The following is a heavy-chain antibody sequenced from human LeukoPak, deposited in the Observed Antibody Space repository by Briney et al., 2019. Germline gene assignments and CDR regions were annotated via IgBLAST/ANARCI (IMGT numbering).Heavy chain of an antibody. CDR1: GFTFSTYA. Sequence: AGGSLRLSCAASGFTFSTYAMSWVRQAPGKGLEWVSTLSSNGGTSYYADSVKGRFTISRDNAKNTLYLQMNSLRAEDTAIYYCANRGRMAVGSYYFDYWGQGTLVTVSS. V-gene: IGHV3-23*01. CDR3: ANRGRMAVGSYYFDY. CDR2: LSSNGGTS. D-gene: IGHD3-16*01. J-gene: IGHJ4*02.